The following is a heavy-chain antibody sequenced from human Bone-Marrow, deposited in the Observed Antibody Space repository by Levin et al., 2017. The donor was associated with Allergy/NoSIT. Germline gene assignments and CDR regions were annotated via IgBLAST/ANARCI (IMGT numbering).Heavy chain of an antibody. J-gene: IGHJ4*02. CDR2: INTDSGVT. V-gene: IGHV1-2*02. CDR1: GYTFTGYY. CDR3: ARWDRIFLVRGVADYHSDY. D-gene: IGHD3-10*01. Sequence: GESLKISCKASGYTFTGYYIHWVRQAPGQGLEWMGWINTDSGVTKYAQKFQDRVTMTRDTSISAAYMELSRLRSDDTAVYYCARWDRIFLVRGVADYHSDYWGQGTLVTVSS.